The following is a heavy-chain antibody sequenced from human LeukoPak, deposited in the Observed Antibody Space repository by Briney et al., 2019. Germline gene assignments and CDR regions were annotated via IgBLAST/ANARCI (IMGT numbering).Heavy chain of an antibody. Sequence: PGGSLRLSCVASGFAFSSYAMSWVRQAPGTGLEWVSAISGSGGATYYADSVKGRFTISRDNSKNTLYLQVKSLRAEDTAVYYCAKDVGLAADRNWLFDLWGRGTLVTVSS. V-gene: IGHV3-23*01. CDR3: AKDVGLAADRNWLFDL. D-gene: IGHD6-13*01. CDR1: GFAFSSYA. J-gene: IGHJ2*01. CDR2: ISGSGGAT.